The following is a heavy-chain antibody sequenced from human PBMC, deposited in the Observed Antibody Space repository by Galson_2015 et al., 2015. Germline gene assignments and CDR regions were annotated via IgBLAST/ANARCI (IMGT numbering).Heavy chain of an antibody. D-gene: IGHD6-19*01. CDR3: ARNSEVIAVAALDY. Sequence: CAASGFTFSSYWMHWVRQAPGKGLVWVSRINSDGSSTSYADSVKGRFTISRDNAKNTLYLQMNSLRAEDTAVYYCARNSEVIAVAALDYWGQGTLVTVSS. J-gene: IGHJ4*02. CDR2: INSDGSST. CDR1: GFTFSSYW. V-gene: IGHV3-74*01.